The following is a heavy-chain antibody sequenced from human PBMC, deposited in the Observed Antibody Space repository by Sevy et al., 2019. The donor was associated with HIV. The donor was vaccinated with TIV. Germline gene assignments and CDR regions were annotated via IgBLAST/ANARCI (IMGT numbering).Heavy chain of an antibody. J-gene: IGHJ6*02. Sequence: GGSLRLSCAASGFTFSRFWMSWVRQAPGKGLEWVANIKQDGSEKQYVDSVKGRFTISRDNAENSLYLQMSSLRAGDTAVYYCARDRGTVADGTSYDNGIGVWGQGTTVTVSS. CDR3: ARDRGTVADGTSYDNGIGV. CDR2: IKQDGSEK. D-gene: IGHD6-13*01. V-gene: IGHV3-7*01. CDR1: GFTFSRFW.